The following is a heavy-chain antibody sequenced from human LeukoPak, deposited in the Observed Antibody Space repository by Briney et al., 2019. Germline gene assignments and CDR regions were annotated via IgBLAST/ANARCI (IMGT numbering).Heavy chain of an antibody. J-gene: IGHJ5*02. D-gene: IGHD2-15*01. CDR1: GYTFTSYG. V-gene: IGHV1-18*01. CDR3: ARDLKALGYCSGGSCRFNWFDP. CDR2: ISAYNGNT. Sequence: ASVKVSCKASGYTFTSYGISWVRQAPGQGLEWMGWISAYNGNTNYAQKLQGRVTMTTDTSTSTAYMELRSLRSDDTAVYYCARDLKALGYCSGGSCRFNWFDPWGQGTLVTVSS.